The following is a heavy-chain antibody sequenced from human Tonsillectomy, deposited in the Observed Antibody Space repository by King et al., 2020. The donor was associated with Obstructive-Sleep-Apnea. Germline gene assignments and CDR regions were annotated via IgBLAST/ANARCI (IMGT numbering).Heavy chain of an antibody. Sequence: VQLVESGGGLVKPGGSLRLSCAASVFTFSSYSMNWVRPAPGKGLEWGSAISSSSSYKYYADSVKGRFTISRDNAKNSLYLKMNRLRAEDTAVYYCARAAYSGYDFPYYYYGMDVWGQGTTVTVSS. CDR3: ARAAYSGYDFPYYYYGMDV. J-gene: IGHJ6*02. D-gene: IGHD5-12*01. CDR2: ISSSSSYK. CDR1: VFTFSSYS. V-gene: IGHV3-21*01.